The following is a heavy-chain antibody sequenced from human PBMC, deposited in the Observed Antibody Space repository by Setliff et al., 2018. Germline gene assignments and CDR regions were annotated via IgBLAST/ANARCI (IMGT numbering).Heavy chain of an antibody. V-gene: IGHV3-15*01. D-gene: IGHD3-9*01. Sequence: GGSLRLSCAASGFTFNTAWMSWVRQAPGKGLEWVGRFKPGGTTDYAAPVKGRFTISRDDSKNTLYLQMNSLKTEDTAVYYCTTERSGYYDILTGYISPLDYWGQGTLVTVSS. CDR1: GFTFNTAW. CDR3: TTERSGYYDILTGYISPLDY. CDR2: FKPGGTT. J-gene: IGHJ4*02.